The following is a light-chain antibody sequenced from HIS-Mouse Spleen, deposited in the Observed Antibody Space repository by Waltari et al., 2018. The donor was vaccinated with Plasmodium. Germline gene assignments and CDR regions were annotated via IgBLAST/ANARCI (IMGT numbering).Light chain of an antibody. CDR3: QSYDSSLSGWV. J-gene: IGLJ3*02. Sequence: QSVLTQPPSVSGAPGQRVTISCTGSSSNIGAGYDVHWYQQLPGTAPKLLIYGNSNVPPGVPDRFSGSKSGTSASLAITGLQAEDEADYYCQSYDSSLSGWVFGGGTKLTVL. CDR1: SSNIGAGYD. V-gene: IGLV1-40*01. CDR2: GNS.